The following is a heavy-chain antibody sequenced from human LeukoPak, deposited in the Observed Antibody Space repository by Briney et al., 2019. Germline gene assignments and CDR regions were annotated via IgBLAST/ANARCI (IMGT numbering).Heavy chain of an antibody. D-gene: IGHD3-10*01. CDR1: GFTFSSYS. CDR2: ISSSSSYI. CDR3: ARGPVYYYGSGSYSFDY. Sequence: GGSLRLSCAASGFTFSSYSMNWVRQAPGKGLEWVSSISSSSSYIYYADSVKDRFTISRDNAKNSLYLQMNSLRAEDTAVYYCARGPVYYYGSGSYSFDYWGQGTLVTVSS. V-gene: IGHV3-21*01. J-gene: IGHJ4*02.